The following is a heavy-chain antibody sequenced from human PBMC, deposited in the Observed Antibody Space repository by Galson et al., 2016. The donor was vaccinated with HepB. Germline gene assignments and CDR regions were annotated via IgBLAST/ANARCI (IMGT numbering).Heavy chain of an antibody. CDR3: ATYDTVTGQLDP. Sequence: SLRLSCAASGFTVSSSTLSWVRQAPGKGLEWVSLILSNGGTYYTDSVKGRFSISRDTSTNTVYLQMNSLRAENTAIYYCATYDTVTGQLDPWGQGTPVTVS. D-gene: IGHD6-19*01. CDR2: ILSNGGT. V-gene: IGHV3-53*01. CDR1: GFTVSSST. J-gene: IGHJ5*02.